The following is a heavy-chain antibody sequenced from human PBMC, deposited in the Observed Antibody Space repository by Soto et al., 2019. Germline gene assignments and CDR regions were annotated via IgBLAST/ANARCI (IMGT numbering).Heavy chain of an antibody. J-gene: IGHJ1*01. V-gene: IGHV3-66*01. Sequence: DVQLVESGGGLVQPGGSLRLSCAASGFSVSSNYMSWVRQAPGKGLEWVSVIYSGGSTYYADSVKGRFTISRDNSKNTLYLQMNSLRAEDTAVYYCARDLNYDSSTFHWGQGTLVTVSS. CDR1: GFSVSSNY. CDR3: ARDLNYDSSTFH. CDR2: IYSGGST. D-gene: IGHD3-22*01.